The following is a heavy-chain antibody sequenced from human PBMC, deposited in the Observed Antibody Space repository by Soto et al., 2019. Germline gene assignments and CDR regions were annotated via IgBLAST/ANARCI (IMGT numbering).Heavy chain of an antibody. J-gene: IGHJ2*01. Sequence: QVQVVQSGAEVKKPGASVKVSCKASGYTFTSYGMHWVRQAPGQRLEWMGWINPGNGNTKNSQKFQGRITITRDTFASTAYIEMRSLTSEDKAVYYCARGASSVSTFYFDLWGRGTLVTVSS. CDR2: INPGNGNT. D-gene: IGHD2-15*01. CDR3: ARGASSVSTFYFDL. V-gene: IGHV1-3*01. CDR1: GYTFTSYG.